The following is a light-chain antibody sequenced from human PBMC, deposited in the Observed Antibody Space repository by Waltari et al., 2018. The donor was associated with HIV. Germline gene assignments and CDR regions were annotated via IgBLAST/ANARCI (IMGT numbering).Light chain of an antibody. CDR2: EDN. CDR3: QSYDTKTHWV. V-gene: IGLV6-57*01. Sequence: NFMLTQPHSVSGSAGKTVTISCTRDSGSIGSNYVPWFQQRPGSSPRTLIFEDNQRPSGVSDRFSASIDISSNSASLTISGLKTEDEGHYYCQSYDTKTHWVFGGGSKLTVL. CDR1: SGSIGSNY. J-gene: IGLJ3*02.